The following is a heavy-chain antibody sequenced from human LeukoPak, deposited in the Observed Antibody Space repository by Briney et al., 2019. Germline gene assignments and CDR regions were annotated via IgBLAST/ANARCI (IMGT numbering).Heavy chain of an antibody. CDR3: ARVGYCTATNCPG. CDR1: GGSFSGYY. V-gene: IGHV4-34*01. D-gene: IGHD2-8*02. J-gene: IGHJ4*02. Sequence: SETLSLTCAVYGGSFSGYYWSWIRQPPGKGLEWIGEINPSGSTNYNPSLKSRVTISVDTSKNQFSLRLNSVTAADTAVYYCARVGYCTATNCPGWGQGTLVTVSS. CDR2: INPSGST.